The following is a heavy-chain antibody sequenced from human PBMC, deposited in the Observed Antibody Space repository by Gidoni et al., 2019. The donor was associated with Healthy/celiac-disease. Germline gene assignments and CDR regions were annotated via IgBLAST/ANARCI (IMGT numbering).Heavy chain of an antibody. CDR2: INHSGST. Sequence: QVQLQQWGAGLLKPSETLSLNCAVYGGSFSGYYCSWIRQPPGKGLEWIGEINHSGSTNYNPSLKSRVTISVDTSKNQFSLKLSSVTAADTAVYYCARGGWVKVTTIRGGKGVYFDYWGQGTLVTVSS. J-gene: IGHJ4*02. V-gene: IGHV4-34*01. CDR3: ARGGWVKVTTIRGGKGVYFDY. D-gene: IGHD5-12*01. CDR1: GGSFSGYY.